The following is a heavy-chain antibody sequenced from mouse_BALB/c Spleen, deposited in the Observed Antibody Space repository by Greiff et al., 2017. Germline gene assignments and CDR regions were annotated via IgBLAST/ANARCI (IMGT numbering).Heavy chain of an antibody. CDR2: ILPGSGST. CDR3: ARRGYGNYVFDY. CDR1: GYTFSSYW. J-gene: IGHJ2*01. V-gene: IGHV1-9*01. D-gene: IGHD2-10*02. Sequence: QVQLQQSGAELMKPGASVKISCKATGYTFSSYWIEWVKQRPGHGLEWIGEILPGSGSTNYNEKFKGKATFPADTSSNTAYMQLSSLTSEDSAVYYCARRGYGNYVFDYWGQGTTLTVSS.